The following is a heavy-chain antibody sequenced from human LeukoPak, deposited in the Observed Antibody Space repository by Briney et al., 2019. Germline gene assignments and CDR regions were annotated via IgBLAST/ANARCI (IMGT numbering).Heavy chain of an antibody. CDR2: IYYGGST. Sequence: PSETLSLTCTVSGGSISSPYWTWIRQPPGKGLEWIGYIYYGGSTDYSPSLKSRATISVDTSKNQFSLKLSSVTAADTAVYYCARARFPNFLEWLSSSFDYWGQGTLVTVSS. J-gene: IGHJ4*02. D-gene: IGHD3-3*01. CDR3: ARARFPNFLEWLSSSFDY. V-gene: IGHV4-59*08. CDR1: GGSISSPY.